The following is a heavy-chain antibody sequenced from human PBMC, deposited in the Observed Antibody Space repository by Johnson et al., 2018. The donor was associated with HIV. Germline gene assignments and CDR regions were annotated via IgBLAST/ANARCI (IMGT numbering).Heavy chain of an antibody. CDR3: ARDLVGVVAAAGPVGDASDI. D-gene: IGHD6-13*01. Sequence: QVQLVESGGGLIQPGGSLRLSCAASGFTFNTYGMDWVRQAPGKGLEWVAFIRYDGSNKYYADSVKGRFTISRDNSKNTLYLQMSSLRVEDTAVYYCARDLVGVVAAAGPVGDASDIWGQGTMVTVSS. J-gene: IGHJ3*02. CDR1: GFTFNTYG. CDR2: IRYDGSNK. V-gene: IGHV3-30*02.